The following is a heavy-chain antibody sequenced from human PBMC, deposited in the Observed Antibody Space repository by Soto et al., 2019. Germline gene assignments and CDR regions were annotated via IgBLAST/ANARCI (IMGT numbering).Heavy chain of an antibody. CDR1: GYTFTASY. J-gene: IGHJ5*02. CDR3: ARDRSLGANWFGP. Sequence: GASVKVSCKASGYTFTASYMHWVRQAPGQGLEWIGWINPNSGDTSYAQNFQGRVTMTRDTSINTAYMELIRLTSDDTAVYYCARDRSLGANWFGPWGQGTLVTVSS. V-gene: IGHV1-2*02. CDR2: INPNSGDT. D-gene: IGHD1-26*01.